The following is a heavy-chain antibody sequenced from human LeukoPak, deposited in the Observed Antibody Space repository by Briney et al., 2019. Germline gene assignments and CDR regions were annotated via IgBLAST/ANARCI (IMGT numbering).Heavy chain of an antibody. D-gene: IGHD5-24*01. CDR1: GFTFSSYW. CDR3: ARGGGWLQPRSYFDY. CDR2: INSDGSST. Sequence: TGGSLRLSCAASGFTFSSYWMHWVRHAPGKGLVWVSRINSDGSSTSYADSVKGRFTISRDNAKNTLYLQMNSLRAEDTAVYYCARGGGWLQPRSYFDYWGQGALVTVSS. J-gene: IGHJ4*02. V-gene: IGHV3-74*01.